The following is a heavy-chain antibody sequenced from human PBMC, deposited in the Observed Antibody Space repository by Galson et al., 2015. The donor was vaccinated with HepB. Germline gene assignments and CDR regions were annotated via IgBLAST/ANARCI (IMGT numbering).Heavy chain of an antibody. CDR2: ISGSGGST. CDR3: AKGMGAAVAGRGMDV. J-gene: IGHJ6*02. CDR1: RFTFSSYA. Sequence: SLRLSCAASRFTFSSYAMTWVRQAPGKGLEWVSTISGSGGSTYYADSVKGRFTISRDNSKNTLYLQMNSLRAEDTAVYYCAKGMGAAVAGRGMDVWGQGTTVTVSS. V-gene: IGHV3-23*01. D-gene: IGHD6-19*01.